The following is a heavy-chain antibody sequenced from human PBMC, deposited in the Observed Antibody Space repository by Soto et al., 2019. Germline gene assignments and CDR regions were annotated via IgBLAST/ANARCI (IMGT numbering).Heavy chain of an antibody. J-gene: IGHJ6*02. Sequence: QVQLVQSGAAVKKPGASVKVSCKASGYTFTSYGFSWVRQAPGQGLEWMGWISAYNGNTNYAQKLQGRLTMTTDTSTSTAYMELRSLRSDDTAVYYCSSNHLNSYYYGMDVWGQGTTVTVSS. CDR3: SSNHLNSYYYGMDV. CDR2: ISAYNGNT. CDR1: GYTFTSYG. V-gene: IGHV1-18*01.